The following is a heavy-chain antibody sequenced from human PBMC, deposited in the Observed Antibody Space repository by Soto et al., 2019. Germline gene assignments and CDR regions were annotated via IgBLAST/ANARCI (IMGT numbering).Heavy chain of an antibody. CDR2: ITRSGNT. CDR3: ARAAIKGHQVAGQPPVSQTLDY. D-gene: IGHD1-1*01. J-gene: IGHJ4*02. V-gene: IGHV4-34*01. CDR1: GESFSGYY. Sequence: SETLSLTCAVYGESFSGYYWTWIRQPPGEGLEWIGEITRSGNTNYNPSLKSRVTISSDTSKNQFSLELTSVTAADTAVYCCARAAIKGHQVAGQPPVSQTLDYWGQGTLVTVSS.